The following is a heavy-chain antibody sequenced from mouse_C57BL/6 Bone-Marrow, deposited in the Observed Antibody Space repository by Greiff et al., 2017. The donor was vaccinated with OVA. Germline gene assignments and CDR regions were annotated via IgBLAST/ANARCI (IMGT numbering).Heavy chain of an antibody. CDR3: ARRDGL. CDR1: GYTFTDYY. D-gene: IGHD2-3*01. J-gene: IGHJ4*01. Sequence: EVKVVESGPVLVKPGASVQMSCKASGYTFTDYYMNWVKQSHGKSLEWIGVINPYNGGTSYNQKFKGKATLTVDKSSSTAYMELNSLTSEDSAIYYCARRDGLWGQGTSVTVSS. CDR2: INPYNGGT. V-gene: IGHV1-19*01.